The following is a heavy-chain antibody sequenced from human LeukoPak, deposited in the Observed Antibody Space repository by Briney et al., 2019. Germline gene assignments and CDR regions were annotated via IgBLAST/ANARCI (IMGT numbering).Heavy chain of an antibody. D-gene: IGHD6-13*01. CDR2: MHPNSGGT. CDR3: ATSSGYSSSWGAFDI. J-gene: IGHJ3*02. CDR1: GYTFTAYY. V-gene: IGHV1-2*02. Sequence: GASVKVSCKASGYTFTAYYMHWVRQAPGQGLEWMGWMHPNSGGTHYEQKFQGRVTMIRDTSISTAYMEVSRLTSDDTAVYYCATSSGYSSSWGAFDIWGQGTMVTVSS.